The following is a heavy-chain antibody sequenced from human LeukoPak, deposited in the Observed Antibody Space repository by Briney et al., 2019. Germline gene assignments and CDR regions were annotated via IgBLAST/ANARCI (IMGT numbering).Heavy chain of an antibody. J-gene: IGHJ4*02. CDR2: IYYSGST. D-gene: IGHD1-26*01. Sequence: SETLSLTCTVSGGSISSGDYYWSWVRQPPGKGLEWIGYIYYSGSTYYNPSLKSRVTISVDTSKNQFSLKLSSVTAADTAVYHCARDIGDYWGQGTLVTVSS. V-gene: IGHV4-30-4*01. CDR3: ARDIGDY. CDR1: GGSISSGDYY.